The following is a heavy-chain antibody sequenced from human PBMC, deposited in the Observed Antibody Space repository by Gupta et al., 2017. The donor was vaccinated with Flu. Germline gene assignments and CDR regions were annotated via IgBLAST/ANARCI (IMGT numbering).Heavy chain of an antibody. D-gene: IGHD1-26*01. Sequence: VGQAPGQGLEWRGGISPILGTANYAQKFQGRVTITADESTSTAYMELSSLRSEDTAVYYCARADANLDLGELLLGLYFDYWGQGTLVTVSS. V-gene: IGHV1-69*01. CDR3: ARADANLDLGELLLGLYFDY. J-gene: IGHJ4*02. CDR2: ISPILGTA.